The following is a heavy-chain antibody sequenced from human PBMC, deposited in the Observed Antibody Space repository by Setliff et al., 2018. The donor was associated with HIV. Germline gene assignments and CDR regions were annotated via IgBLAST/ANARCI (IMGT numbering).Heavy chain of an antibody. CDR3: ARPLLQQLVLGINWFDP. CDR1: GFTFNNSA. D-gene: IGHD6-13*01. CDR2: ISFSGRST. V-gene: IGHV3-23*01. Sequence: GGSLRLSCVASGFTFNNSAMGWVRHAPGRGLEWVSGISFSGRSTYYADSVKGRFTVSRDTSRKTFYLQMNRLRAEDTAVYYCARPLLQQLVLGINWFDPWGQGTLVT. J-gene: IGHJ5*02.